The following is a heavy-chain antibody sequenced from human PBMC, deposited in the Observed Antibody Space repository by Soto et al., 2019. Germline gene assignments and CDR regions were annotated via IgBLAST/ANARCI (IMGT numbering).Heavy chain of an antibody. CDR1: GVTFSSYA. CDR3: ARGGRGYSSSWYGVY. J-gene: IGHJ4*02. CDR2: IIPIFGTA. Sequence: GASVKVSCKASGVTFSSYAISWVRQAPGQGLEWMGGIIPIFGTANYAQKFQGRVTITADESTSTAYMELSSLRSEDTAVYYCARGGRGYSSSWYGVYWGQGTLVTVSS. V-gene: IGHV1-69*13. D-gene: IGHD6-13*01.